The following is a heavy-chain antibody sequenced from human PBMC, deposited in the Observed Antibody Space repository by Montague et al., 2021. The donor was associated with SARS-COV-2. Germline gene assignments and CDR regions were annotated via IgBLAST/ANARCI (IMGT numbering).Heavy chain of an antibody. J-gene: IGHJ6*02. CDR2: TYYSGST. Sequence: TLSLTCTVSGGSISSGGHYWSWIRQPPGKGLEWIGNTYYSGSTYYXPSLKSRVTISVDTSKNQFSLKVSSVTAADTAVYYCARGIGSCDWLVASPLDVWGQGTPVTVSS. CDR3: ARGIGSCDWLVASPLDV. D-gene: IGHD3-9*01. CDR1: GGSISSGGHY. V-gene: IGHV4-31*03.